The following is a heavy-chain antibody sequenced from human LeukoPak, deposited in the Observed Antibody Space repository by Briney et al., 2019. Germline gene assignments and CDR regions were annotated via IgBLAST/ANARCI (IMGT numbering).Heavy chain of an antibody. CDR3: ARERGSYSPVDY. V-gene: IGHV1-2*02. D-gene: IGHD1-26*01. CDR2: INPNSGGT. J-gene: IGHJ4*02. CDR1: GYTFTGQY. Sequence: GAPVKVSCKASGYTFTGQYMHWVRQAPGQGLEWMGWINPNSGGTNYAQKFQGRVTMTRDTSISTAYMELSRLRSDDTAVYYCARERGSYSPVDYWGQGTLVTVSS.